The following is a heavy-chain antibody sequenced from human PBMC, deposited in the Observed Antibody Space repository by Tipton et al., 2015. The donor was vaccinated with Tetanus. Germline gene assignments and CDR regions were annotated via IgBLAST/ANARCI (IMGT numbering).Heavy chain of an antibody. D-gene: IGHD4-17*01. J-gene: IGHJ4*02. V-gene: IGHV3-30-3*02. Sequence: SLRLSCAASGFTFSSYAIQWVRQAPGKGLEWVAVISDNGGITFYGDSVKGRFTIYRDNSKNTLYLQMNSLRAEDTAVYYCAKTISNDYVAAWGQGTLVTVSS. CDR2: ISDNGGIT. CDR3: AKTISNDYVAA. CDR1: GFTFSSYA.